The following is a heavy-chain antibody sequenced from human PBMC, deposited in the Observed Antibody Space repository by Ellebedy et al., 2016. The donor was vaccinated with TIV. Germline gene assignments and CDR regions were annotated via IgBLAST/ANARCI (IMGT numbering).Heavy chain of an antibody. V-gene: IGHV3-7*01. CDR3: ARGGATSSRYWRN. J-gene: IGHJ4*02. CDR1: EFAFETDW. D-gene: IGHD2-2*01. Sequence: GESLKISCAASEFAFETDWMTSVRQAPGKGLEWVANINQEGSDKSYVDSVKGRFTIFRDNAKSSLYLQMNSLRAEDTAVYYCARGGATSSRYWRNWGQGALVTVSS. CDR2: INQEGSDK.